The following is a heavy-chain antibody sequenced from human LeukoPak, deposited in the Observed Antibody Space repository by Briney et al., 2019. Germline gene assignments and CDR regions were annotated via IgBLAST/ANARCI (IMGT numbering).Heavy chain of an antibody. CDR1: GGTFGRYA. CDR2: VSPIYGTS. J-gene: IGHJ3*02. Sequence: GASVKDSYKASGGTFGRYAITWVRQAPGQRLEWMGGVSPIYGTSDYAQRFQGRVTISADESTSTAFLEVRSLRSEDTAVYYCAIDCRGGRCYGAFDIWGQGTLVIVSS. D-gene: IGHD2-8*01. V-gene: IGHV1-69*13. CDR3: AIDCRGGRCYGAFDI.